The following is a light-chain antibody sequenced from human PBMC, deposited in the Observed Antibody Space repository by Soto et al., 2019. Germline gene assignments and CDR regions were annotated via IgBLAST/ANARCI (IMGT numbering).Light chain of an antibody. CDR2: DVS. V-gene: IGLV2-14*01. Sequence: QSALTQPASVSGSPGQSITISCTGTSSDVGSYNSVSWYQQHPGKAPKLMIYDVSYRPSGVSNRFSGSKSGNTASLTISGLQAEDEAAYYCSSYTSSSTLVVFGGGTKLTVL. CDR1: SSDVGSYNS. CDR3: SSYTSSSTLVV. J-gene: IGLJ2*01.